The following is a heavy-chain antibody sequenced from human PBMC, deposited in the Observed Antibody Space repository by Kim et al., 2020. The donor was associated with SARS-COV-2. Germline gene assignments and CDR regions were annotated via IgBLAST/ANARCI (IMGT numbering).Heavy chain of an antibody. J-gene: IGHJ3*02. CDR3: ARDKPHITIFGVVIGHFDI. CDR2: ISSSGSTI. Sequence: GGSLRLSCAASGFTFSSAEMNWVRQAPGKGLEWVSYISSSGSTISYADSVKGRFTITRDNAKNSLYLQLHSLSAEHTAVYYCARDKPHITIFGVVIGHFDIGGQETVVTVSS. D-gene: IGHD3-3*01. V-gene: IGHV3-48*03. CDR1: GFTFSSAE.